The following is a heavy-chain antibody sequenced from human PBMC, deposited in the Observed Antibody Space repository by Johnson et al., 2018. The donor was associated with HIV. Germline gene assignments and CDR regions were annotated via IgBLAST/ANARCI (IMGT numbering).Heavy chain of an antibody. J-gene: IGHJ3*02. CDR3: AKDWGIAAAGTDAFDI. Sequence: VQLVEYGGGVVQPGGSLRLSCAASGFTFSSYGMHWVRQAPGKGLEWVAFIRYDGSNKYYADSVKGRFTISRDNSKNTLYLQMNSLRAEDTAVYYCAKDWGIAAAGTDAFDIWGQGTMVTVSS. CDR1: GFTFSSYG. V-gene: IGHV3-30*02. D-gene: IGHD6-13*01. CDR2: IRYDGSNK.